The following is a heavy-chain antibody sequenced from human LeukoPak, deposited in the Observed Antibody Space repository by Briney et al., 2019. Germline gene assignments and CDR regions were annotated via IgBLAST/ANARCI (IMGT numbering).Heavy chain of an antibody. J-gene: IGHJ4*02. CDR3: AREPTGSYFDY. CDR1: GFTFSSYA. V-gene: IGHV3-23*01. CDR2: ISTSSRT. D-gene: IGHD1-14*01. Sequence: GGSLRLSCVASGFTFSSYAMSWVRQAPGKGLEWVSLISTSSRTHYADSMKGRFTTSRDNSKNTLYLQMNSLRAEDTAVYYCAREPTGSYFDYWGQGTLVTVSS.